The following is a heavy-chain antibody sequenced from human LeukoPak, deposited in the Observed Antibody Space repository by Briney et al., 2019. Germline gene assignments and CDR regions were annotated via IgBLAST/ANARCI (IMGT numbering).Heavy chain of an antibody. CDR2: INHSGST. CDR1: GGSFSGYY. CDR3: ARRVGYCSSTSCPPAYYYGMDV. D-gene: IGHD2-2*01. V-gene: IGHV4-34*01. J-gene: IGHJ6*02. Sequence: SETLSLTCAVYGGSFSGYYWSWIRQPPGKGLEWIGEINHSGSTNYNPSLKSRVTISVDTSKNQFSLKLSSVTAADTAVYYCARRVGYCSSTSCPPAYYYGMDVWGQGTTVTVPS.